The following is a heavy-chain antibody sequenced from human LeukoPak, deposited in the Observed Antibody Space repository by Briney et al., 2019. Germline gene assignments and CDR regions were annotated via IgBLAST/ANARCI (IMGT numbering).Heavy chain of an antibody. Sequence: PSETLSLTCTVSGGSISSGGYYWSWIRQPPGKGLEWIGYIYHSGSTYYNPSLKSRVTISVDRSKNQFSLKLSSVTAADTAVYYCARSPRGPTPHCSSTSCSVSPSDWFDPWGQGTLVTVSS. CDR2: IYHSGST. D-gene: IGHD2-2*01. CDR3: ARSPRGPTPHCSSTSCSVSPSDWFDP. J-gene: IGHJ5*02. V-gene: IGHV4-30-2*01. CDR1: GGSISSGGYY.